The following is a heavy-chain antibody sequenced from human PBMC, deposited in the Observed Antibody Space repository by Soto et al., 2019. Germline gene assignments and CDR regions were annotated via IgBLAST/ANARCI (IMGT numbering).Heavy chain of an antibody. CDR2: IYYSGST. CDR3: ASGYDDSSGYQYYFDF. D-gene: IGHD3-22*01. V-gene: IGHV4-59*01. Sequence: SETLSLTFTVSGESISSYYWTWIRQPPGKGLEWVGYIYYSGSTHYNPSLKSRVTMSVDTSKSQFSLRLSSVTAADTAVYYCASGYDDSSGYQYYFDFWGQG. CDR1: GESISSYY. J-gene: IGHJ4*02.